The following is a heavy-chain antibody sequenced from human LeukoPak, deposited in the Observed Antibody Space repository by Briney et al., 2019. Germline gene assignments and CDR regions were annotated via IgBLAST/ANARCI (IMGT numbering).Heavy chain of an antibody. CDR1: GGTFSSYA. Sequence: GASVKASCKASGGTFSSYAISWVRQAPGQGLEWMGGIIPIFGTANYAQKFQGRVTITTDESTSTAYMELSSLRSEDTAVYYCARGTTVTTFSYWGQGTLVTVSS. CDR3: ARGTTVTTFSY. V-gene: IGHV1-69*05. J-gene: IGHJ4*02. D-gene: IGHD4-11*01. CDR2: IIPIFGTA.